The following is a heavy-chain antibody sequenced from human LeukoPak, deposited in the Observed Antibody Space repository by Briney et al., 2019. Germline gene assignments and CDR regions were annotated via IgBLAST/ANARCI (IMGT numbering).Heavy chain of an antibody. J-gene: IGHJ6*02. D-gene: IGHD6-13*01. CDR1: GFTVSSNY. Sequence: GGSLRLSCAASGFTVSSNYMSWVRQAPGKGLEWVSVIYSGGSTYYADSVKGRFTISRDNSKNTLYLQMNSLRAEDTAVYYCARDRTPGYSSSVYYYGMDVWGQGTTVTVSS. CDR3: ARDRTPGYSSSVYYYGMDV. CDR2: IYSGGST. V-gene: IGHV3-66*02.